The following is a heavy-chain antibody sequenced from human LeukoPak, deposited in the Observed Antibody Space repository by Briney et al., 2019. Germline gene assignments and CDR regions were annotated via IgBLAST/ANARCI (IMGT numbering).Heavy chain of an antibody. D-gene: IGHD3-10*01. V-gene: IGHV3-21*01. J-gene: IGHJ3*01. Sequence: GGSLRLSCTASGFTFSSYSMNWVRQAPGKGLQWVSSISSGSTYIYYADSLKGRFTISRDNTKNSLYLPMNSLRGEDAAVYYCARGDGATPPDVFDVWGQGTMVTVSS. CDR1: GFTFSSYS. CDR3: ARGDGATPPDVFDV. CDR2: ISSGSTYI.